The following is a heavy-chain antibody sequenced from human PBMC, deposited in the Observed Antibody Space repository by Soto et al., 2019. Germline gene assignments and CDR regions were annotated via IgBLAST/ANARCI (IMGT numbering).Heavy chain of an antibody. CDR2: INREGTNT. Sequence: GGSLRLSCAASGFSFSDFAMTWVRQAPGEGLEWVSTINREGTNTHYADSVKGRFTISRDNSKDTLYLEMNSLRAEDTAIYFCAKDPSTGSADFWGQGTLVTVSS. J-gene: IGHJ4*02. V-gene: IGHV3-23*01. CDR1: GFSFSDFA. CDR3: AKDPSTGSADF. D-gene: IGHD3-9*01.